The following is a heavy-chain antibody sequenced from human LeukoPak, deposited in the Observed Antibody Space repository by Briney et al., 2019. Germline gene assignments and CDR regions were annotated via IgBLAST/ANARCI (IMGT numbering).Heavy chain of an antibody. Sequence: GGSLRLSCAASGFTFSTCAMSWVRQAPGKGLERVAGIGYGGSHTYYADSVTGRFTISRDNSKNTMSLQMNSLRADDTAVYYCAKEKKSGGWPLDYCGQGALVAVSS. CDR3: AKEKKSGGWPLDY. J-gene: IGHJ4*02. V-gene: IGHV3-23*01. D-gene: IGHD2-15*01. CDR2: IGYGGSHT. CDR1: GFTFSTCA.